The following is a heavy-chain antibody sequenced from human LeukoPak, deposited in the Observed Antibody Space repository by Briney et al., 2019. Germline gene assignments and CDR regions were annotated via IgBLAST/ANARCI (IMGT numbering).Heavy chain of an antibody. CDR3: AREKVVPAAITSNWFDP. CDR1: GGSISSYY. J-gene: IGHJ5*02. Sequence: PSETLSLTCTASGGSISSYYWSWIRQPPGKGLEWIGYIYYSGSTNYNPSLKSRVTISVDTSKNQFSLKLSSVTAADTAVYYCAREKVVPAAITSNWFDPWGQGTLVTVSS. D-gene: IGHD2-2*01. V-gene: IGHV4-59*01. CDR2: IYYSGST.